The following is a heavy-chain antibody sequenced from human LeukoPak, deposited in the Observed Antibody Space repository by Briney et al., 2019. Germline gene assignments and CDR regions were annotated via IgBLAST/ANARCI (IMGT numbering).Heavy chain of an antibody. CDR2: ISGSGGST. D-gene: IGHD3-22*01. Sequence: GGSLRLSCAASGFTFSSYAMSWVRQAPGKGLEWVSAISGSGGSTYYAGSVKGRFTISRDNSKNTLYLQMNSLRAEDTAVYYCAKTRYYYDSSGYFDYWGQGTLVTVSS. J-gene: IGHJ4*02. CDR3: AKTRYYYDSSGYFDY. V-gene: IGHV3-23*01. CDR1: GFTFSSYA.